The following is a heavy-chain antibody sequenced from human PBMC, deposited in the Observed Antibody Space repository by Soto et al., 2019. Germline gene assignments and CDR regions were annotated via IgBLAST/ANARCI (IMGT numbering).Heavy chain of an antibody. CDR2: IYYSGST. J-gene: IGHJ3*02. Sequence: SETLPLTCTVSGGSISSGDYYWSWIRQPPGKGLEWIGYIYYSGSTYYNPSLKSRVTISVDTSKNQFSLKLSSVTAADTAVYYCARDATYYYDSSGYYRGEPRHAFDIWGQGTMVTVSS. CDR3: ARDATYYYDSSGYYRGEPRHAFDI. V-gene: IGHV4-30-4*01. D-gene: IGHD3-22*01. CDR1: GGSISSGDYY.